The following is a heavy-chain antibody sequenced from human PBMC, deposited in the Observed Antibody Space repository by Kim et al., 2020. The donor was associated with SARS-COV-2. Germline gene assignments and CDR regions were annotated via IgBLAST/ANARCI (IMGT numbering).Heavy chain of an antibody. Sequence: GGSLRLSCAASGFTFNIYSMNWVRQAPGKGLEWVSSITSSSSFIYYADSVKGRFTISRDNAKNSLYLQMNSLGAEDTAVYYCARGKQQLLYAMDVWGQGTTVTVSS. J-gene: IGHJ6*02. CDR1: GFTFNIYS. CDR2: ITSSSSFI. V-gene: IGHV3-21*01. CDR3: ARGKQQLLYAMDV. D-gene: IGHD1-1*01.